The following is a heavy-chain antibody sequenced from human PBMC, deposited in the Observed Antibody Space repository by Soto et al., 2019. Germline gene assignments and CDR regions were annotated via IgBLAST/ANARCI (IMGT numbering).Heavy chain of an antibody. Sequence: QVQMVQSGAEVKKPGSSVKVSCKTSGGTFGRFSISWVRQAPGQGLEWMGGTLPMLSVTNYAQKFQDRVTIMVDETTRTAYMQLSSLRSDDTAIYYCASNSQYCSGGSCYAYWGQGTLVTVSS. D-gene: IGHD2-15*01. J-gene: IGHJ4*02. V-gene: IGHV1-69*01. CDR3: ASNSQYCSGGSCYAY. CDR2: TLPMLSVT. CDR1: GGTFGRFS.